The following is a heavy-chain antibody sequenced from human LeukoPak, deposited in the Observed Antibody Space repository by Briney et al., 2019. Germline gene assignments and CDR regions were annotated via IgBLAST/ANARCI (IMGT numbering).Heavy chain of an antibody. Sequence: ASVKVSCKASGYTFTSFGITWVRQAPGQGLEWMGWINVNNGNTNYAPKLQGRVTMTADTPTSAAYMELRSLRSDDTAVYYCARAVTGHSSSWFNWFDPWGQGTLVTVSS. CDR2: INVNNGNT. CDR3: ARAVTGHSSSWFNWFDP. J-gene: IGHJ5*02. D-gene: IGHD6-13*01. V-gene: IGHV1-18*01. CDR1: GYTFTSFG.